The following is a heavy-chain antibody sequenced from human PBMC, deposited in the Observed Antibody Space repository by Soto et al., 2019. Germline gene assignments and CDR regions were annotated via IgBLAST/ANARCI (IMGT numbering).Heavy chain of an antibody. D-gene: IGHD4-17*01. CDR3: ARIPHDSSDQGYYFDY. Sequence: QVTLKESGPVLVKPTETLTLTCTVSGFALSNAGMGVSWIRQPPGKALEWLAHIFSNDEKSYSTSLKSRVTISKDTSKSQVVLTMTNMDPVDTATYFCARIPHDSSDQGYYFDYWGQGTLVAVSS. CDR1: GFALSNAGMG. V-gene: IGHV2-26*01. J-gene: IGHJ4*02. CDR2: IFSNDEK.